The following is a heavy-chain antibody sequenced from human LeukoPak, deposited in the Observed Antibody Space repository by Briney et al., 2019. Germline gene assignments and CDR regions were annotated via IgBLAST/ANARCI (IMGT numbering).Heavy chain of an antibody. Sequence: SETLSLTCTVSGGSISSGDYYWSWIRQPPGKGLEWIGRIYTSGSTNYNPSLKSRLTISVDTSKNQFSLKLSSVTAADTAVYYCAREWRGPFDYWGQGTLVTVSS. J-gene: IGHJ4*02. CDR3: AREWRGPFDY. CDR2: IYTSGST. CDR1: GGSISSGDYY. V-gene: IGHV4-61*08. D-gene: IGHD3-3*01.